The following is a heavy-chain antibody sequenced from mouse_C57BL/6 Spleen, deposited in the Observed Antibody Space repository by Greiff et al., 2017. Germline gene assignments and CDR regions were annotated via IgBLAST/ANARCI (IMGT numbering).Heavy chain of an antibody. CDR1: GFTFSNYW. V-gene: IGHV6-3*01. Sequence: EVQLQESGGGLVQPGGSMKLSCVASGFTFSNYWMYWVRQSPEKGLEWVAPIRLKSVNYATPYVESVQGRFTISRDDSKSMVYLQMNNLRAEDTGIYYCTGRWVVAHPDYWGQGTTLTVSS. J-gene: IGHJ2*01. CDR2: IRLKSVNYAT. CDR3: TGRWVVAHPDY. D-gene: IGHD1-1*01.